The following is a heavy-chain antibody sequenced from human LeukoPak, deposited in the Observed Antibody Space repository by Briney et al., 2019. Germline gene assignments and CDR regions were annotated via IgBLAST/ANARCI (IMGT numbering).Heavy chain of an antibody. CDR3: ARGDIQCNSASCHKGDFDY. CDR1: GFTFNSYT. CDR2: ISAGGNHK. Sequence: GGSLRLSCAASGFTFNSYTMNWVRHAPGRGLEWVSSISAGGNHKYYADSLKARLSISRDNAKNSLFLRLDTLRDEDTAVYYCARGDIQCNSASCHKGDFDYWGQGTLVTVSS. V-gene: IGHV3-21*01. D-gene: IGHD2-15*01. J-gene: IGHJ4*02.